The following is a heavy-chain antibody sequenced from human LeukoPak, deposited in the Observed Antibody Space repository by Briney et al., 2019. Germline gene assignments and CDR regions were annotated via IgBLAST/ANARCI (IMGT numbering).Heavy chain of an antibody. CDR1: ADSLSSNSAT. CDR2: TYYRSKWYN. CDR3: ARATLGGGGYYVDFDF. V-gene: IGHV6-1*01. D-gene: IGHD1-26*01. Sequence: SQTLSLTCAISADSLSSNSATWNWTRQSPSRGLEWLGRTYYRSKWYNGYAASVTSRITINPDTSKNQFSLQLNSVTPEDTAVYYCARATLGGGGYYVDFDFWGQGTLVTVSS. J-gene: IGHJ4*02.